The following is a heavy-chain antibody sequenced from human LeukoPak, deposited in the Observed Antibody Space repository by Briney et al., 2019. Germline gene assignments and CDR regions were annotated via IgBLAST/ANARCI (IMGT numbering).Heavy chain of an antibody. J-gene: IGHJ2*01. CDR3: AKGMFGYLGGLYWNFDL. CDR1: GFTFSSYA. V-gene: IGHV3-23*01. D-gene: IGHD3-22*01. CDR2: ISGGST. Sequence: GGSLRLSCAASGFTFSSYAMSWVRQAPGKGLEWVSGISGGSTYYADSVKGRFTISRDNSKNTLYLQMNSLRAEDTAVYSCAKGMFGYLGGLYWNFDLRGRGTLVTVSS.